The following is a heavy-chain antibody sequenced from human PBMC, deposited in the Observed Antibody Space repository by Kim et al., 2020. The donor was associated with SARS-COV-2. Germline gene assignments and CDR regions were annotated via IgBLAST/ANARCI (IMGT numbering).Heavy chain of an antibody. CDR1: GFTFSSYS. CDR3: ARGRHSGYDPNPLFPGMDV. V-gene: IGHV3-21*01. Sequence: GGSLRPSCAASGFTFSSYSMNWVRQAPGKGLEWVSSISSSSSYIYYADSVKGRFTISRDNAKNSLYLQMNSLRAEDTAVYYCARGRHSGYDPNPLFPGMDVWGQGTTVTVSS. D-gene: IGHD5-12*01. J-gene: IGHJ6*02. CDR2: ISSSSSYI.